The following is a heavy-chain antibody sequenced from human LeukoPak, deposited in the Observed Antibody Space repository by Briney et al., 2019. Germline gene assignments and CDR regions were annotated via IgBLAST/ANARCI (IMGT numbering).Heavy chain of an antibody. Sequence: GRSLRLSCAASGFTFSSYAMHWVRQAPGKGLEWVAVISYDGSNKYYADSVKGRFTISRDNSKNTLYLQMNSLRAEDTAVYYCARDDFDYWGQGTWSPSPQ. V-gene: IGHV3-30*04. J-gene: IGHJ4*02. CDR1: GFTFSSYA. CDR3: ARDDFDY. CDR2: ISYDGSNK.